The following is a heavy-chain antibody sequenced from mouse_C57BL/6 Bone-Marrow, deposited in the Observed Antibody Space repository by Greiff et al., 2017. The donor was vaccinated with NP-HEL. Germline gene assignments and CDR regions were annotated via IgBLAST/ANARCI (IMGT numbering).Heavy chain of an antibody. CDR3: ASWERTLGG. CDR2: ISYDGSN. CDR1: GYSITSGYY. J-gene: IGHJ3*01. V-gene: IGHV3-6*01. Sequence: EVKLQESGPGLVKPSQSLSLTCSVTGYSITSGYYWNWIRQFPGNKLEWMGYISYDGSNNYNPSLKNRISITRDTSKNQFFLKLNSVTTEDTATYYCASWERTLGGWGQGTLVTVSA. D-gene: IGHD4-1*01.